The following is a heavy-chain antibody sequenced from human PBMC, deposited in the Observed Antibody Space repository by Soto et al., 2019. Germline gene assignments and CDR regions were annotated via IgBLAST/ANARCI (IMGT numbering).Heavy chain of an antibody. J-gene: IGHJ4*02. D-gene: IGHD2-21*02. CDR1: GYTYTRWG. CDR3: ARSIVVVTALDY. Sequence: ASVKGACRASGYTYTRWGISWVRQATGQGLEWMGWISAYNGNTNYSQKLQGRVTMTTDTSTSTAYMELSSLRSEDTAVYYCARSIVVVTALDYWGQGTLVTVSS. CDR2: ISAYNGNT. V-gene: IGHV1-18*01.